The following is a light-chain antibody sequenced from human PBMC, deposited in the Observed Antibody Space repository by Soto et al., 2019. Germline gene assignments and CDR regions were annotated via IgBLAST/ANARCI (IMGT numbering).Light chain of an antibody. J-gene: IGLJ1*01. V-gene: IGLV2-14*01. CDR1: TRDIAGYNY. Sequence: QSVLTQPASVSGSFGQSITISCTGTTRDIAGYNYISWYQQLPGKAPKLMIYQVTIRPSGISNRFSGSKSGNTASLTISGLQAEDEADYYCTSFSSSTSLYVFGTGPKVTV. CDR3: TSFSSSTSLYV. CDR2: QVT.